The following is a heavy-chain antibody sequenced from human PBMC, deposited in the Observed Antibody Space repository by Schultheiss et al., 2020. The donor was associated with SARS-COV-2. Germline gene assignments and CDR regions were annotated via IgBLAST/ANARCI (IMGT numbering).Heavy chain of an antibody. D-gene: IGHD3-9*01. J-gene: IGHJ5*02. CDR1: GFTFSSYA. V-gene: IGHV3-23*03. Sequence: GGSLRLSCAASGFTFSSYAMSWVRQAPGKGLEWVSVIYSGGSTYYADSVKGRFTISRDNSKNTLYLQMNSLRAEDTAVYYCAKDVGTIFQNWFDPWGQGTLVTVSS. CDR3: AKDVGTIFQNWFDP. CDR2: IYSGGST.